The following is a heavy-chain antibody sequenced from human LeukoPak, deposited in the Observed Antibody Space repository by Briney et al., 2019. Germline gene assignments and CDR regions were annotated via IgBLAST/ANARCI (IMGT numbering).Heavy chain of an antibody. D-gene: IGHD3-10*01. CDR1: GFTVSSNY. CDR2: IYSGGST. V-gene: IGHV3-66*01. J-gene: IGHJ4*02. Sequence: GGSLRLSYAASGFTVSSNYMSWVRQAPGKGLEWVSVIYSGGSTYYADSVKGRFTISRDNSKNTLYLQMNSLRAEDTAVYYCARDGASSLWFGELYFDYWGQGTLVTVSS. CDR3: ARDGASSLWFGELYFDY.